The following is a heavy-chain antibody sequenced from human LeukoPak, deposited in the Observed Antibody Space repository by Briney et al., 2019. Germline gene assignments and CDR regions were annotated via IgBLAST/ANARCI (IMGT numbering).Heavy chain of an antibody. V-gene: IGHV3-30*02. J-gene: IGHJ6*03. CDR3: ARDGRGYSYGNYYYYYYMDV. CDR2: IRYDGSNK. CDR1: GFTFSSYG. D-gene: IGHD5-18*01. Sequence: TGGSLRLSCAASGFTFSSYGMHWVRQAPGKGLEWVAFIRYDGSNKYYADSVKGRFTISRDNSKNTLYLQMNSLRAEDTAVYYCARDGRGYSYGNYYYYYYMDVWGKGTTVTVSS.